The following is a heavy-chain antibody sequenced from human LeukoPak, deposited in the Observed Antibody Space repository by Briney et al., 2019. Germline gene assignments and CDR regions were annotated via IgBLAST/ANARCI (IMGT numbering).Heavy chain of an antibody. V-gene: IGHV3-13*01. CDR2: VGTTGDT. CDR3: VRSEYALGSYRYFDV. D-gene: IGHD3-10*01. J-gene: IGHJ2*01. Sequence: GGSLRLSCVASGFTLSRYDMHWIRQVTGRGLQWVSAVGTTGDTYLVDSVKGRFTVSRESAKNSLYLQMNSLSAGDTAIYYCVRSEYALGSYRYFDVWGRGTLVTVSS. CDR1: GFTLSRYD.